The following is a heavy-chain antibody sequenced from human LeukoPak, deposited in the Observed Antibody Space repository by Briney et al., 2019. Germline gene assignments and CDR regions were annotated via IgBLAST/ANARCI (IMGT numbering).Heavy chain of an antibody. V-gene: IGHV3-48*03. J-gene: IGHJ4*02. CDR1: GFTFSSYE. Sequence: GGSLRLSCAASGFTFSSYEMNWVRQAPGKGLEWVSYISNSGSTTYYADSVKGRFTISRDNAKNTLYLQMNSLRAEDTAVYYCARDETGDSLPGGYWGQGTLVTVSS. CDR3: ARDETGDSLPGGY. D-gene: IGHD2-15*01. CDR2: ISNSGSTT.